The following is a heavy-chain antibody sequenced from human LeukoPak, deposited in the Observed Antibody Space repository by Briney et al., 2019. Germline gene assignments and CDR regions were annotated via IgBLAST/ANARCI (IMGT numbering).Heavy chain of an antibody. Sequence: GRALRLSCSASGFTFDAYAMHWVRQAPGKGLEWVSGISWGGGSIGYADSVKGRFTISRDNSKNTLYLQMSSLRADDTAVYYCVRGTGYWGQGPLVTVSS. CDR3: VRGTGY. V-gene: IGHV3-9*01. J-gene: IGHJ4*02. CDR2: ISWGGGSI. CDR1: GFTFDAYA.